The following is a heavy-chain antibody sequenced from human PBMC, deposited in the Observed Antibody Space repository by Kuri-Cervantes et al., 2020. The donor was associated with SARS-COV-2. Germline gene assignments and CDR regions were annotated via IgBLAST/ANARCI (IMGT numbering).Heavy chain of an antibody. CDR2: ISGSGDSV. J-gene: IGHJ4*02. V-gene: IGHV3-23*01. D-gene: IGHD1-1*01. CDR3: AKSEGTPGLKY. Sequence: GESLKISCVTSGFTFSSYAMTWVRRAPGKGLEWVSAISGSGDSVYFADSVKGRFTISRDNSKNTVFLQMDSLRAADTAVYYCAKSEGTPGLKYWGQGTLVTVSS. CDR1: GFTFSSYA.